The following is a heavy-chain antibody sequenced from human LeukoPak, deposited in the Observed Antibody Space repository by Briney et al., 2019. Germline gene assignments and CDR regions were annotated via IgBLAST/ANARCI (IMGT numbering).Heavy chain of an antibody. J-gene: IGHJ4*02. CDR2: IYSDAST. CDR3: AKDERLYHFDY. V-gene: IGHV3-53*05. D-gene: IGHD3-16*02. Sequence: GGSLRLSCAASGFTVSSNYMSWVRQAPGKGLEWVSEIYSDASTYYAASVKGRFTISRDNSKNTLYLQMNSLRAEDTAVYYCAKDERLYHFDYWGQGTLVTVSS. CDR1: GFTVSSNY.